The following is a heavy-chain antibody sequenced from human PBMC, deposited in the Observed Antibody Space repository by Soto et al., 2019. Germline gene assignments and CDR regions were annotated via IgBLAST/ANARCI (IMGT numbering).Heavy chain of an antibody. CDR1: GGSISSRTYS. J-gene: IGHJ4*02. D-gene: IGHD3-10*01. V-gene: IGHV4-39*01. CDR2: IYYSGSA. CDR3: ARQSMVRGFPPLFFDY. Sequence: SETLSLTCSVSGGSISSRTYSWGWTPQPPGRGLEWIGSIYYSGSAYYNPSLKSRVTMSVDTSKDQFSLKLSSVTAADTAVYYCARQSMVRGFPPLFFDYWGQGILVTVSS.